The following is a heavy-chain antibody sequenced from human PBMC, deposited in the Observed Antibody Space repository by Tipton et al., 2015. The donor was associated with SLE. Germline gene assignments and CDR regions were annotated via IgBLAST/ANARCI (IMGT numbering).Heavy chain of an antibody. Sequence: SLRLSCAASGFTFSNYCMHWVRQAPGKGLEWVAVIKSDGSKTYYADSVKGRFTISRDNAKNTLYLQMNSLRAEDTAVYFCAREVLVPDAIMDAYIMAAWVQVSSVTVSS. CDR1: GFTFSNYC. D-gene: IGHD2-2*01. CDR2: IKSDGSKT. CDR3: AREVLVPDAIMDAYIMAA. J-gene: IGHJ6*02. V-gene: IGHV3-33*08.